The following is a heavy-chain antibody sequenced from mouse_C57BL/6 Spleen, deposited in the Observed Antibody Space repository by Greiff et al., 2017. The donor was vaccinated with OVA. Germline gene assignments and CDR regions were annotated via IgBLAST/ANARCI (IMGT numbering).Heavy chain of an antibody. Sequence: VQLQQSGAELVKPGASVQMSCKASGYTFTTYPIEWMKQNHGKSLEWIGNFHPYNDDTKYNEKFKGKATLTVEKSSSTVYLELSRLTSDDSAVYYCERKRNSNLYYFDYWGQGTTLTVSS. J-gene: IGHJ2*01. CDR1: GYTFTTYP. D-gene: IGHD2-5*01. CDR3: ERKRNSNLYYFDY. CDR2: FHPYNDDT. V-gene: IGHV1-47*01.